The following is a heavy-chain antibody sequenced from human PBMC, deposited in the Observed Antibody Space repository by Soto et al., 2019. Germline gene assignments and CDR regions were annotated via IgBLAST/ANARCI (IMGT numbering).Heavy chain of an antibody. J-gene: IGHJ6*02. CDR2: IYYSGTT. D-gene: IGHD1-7*01. CDR1: GGSISSGDYY. Sequence: KPXETLCLTCTVAGGSISSGDYYWSWIRQPPGKGLEWIGYIYYSGTTYYNPSLKSRVTISVDTSKNQFSLKVSSVTAADTAVYYCARDDNWNYNGYGMDLWGQGTKVTVSS. CDR3: ARDDNWNYNGYGMDL. V-gene: IGHV4-30-4*01.